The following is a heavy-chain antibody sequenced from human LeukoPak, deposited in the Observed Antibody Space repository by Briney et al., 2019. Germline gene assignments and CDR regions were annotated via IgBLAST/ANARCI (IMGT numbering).Heavy chain of an antibody. CDR2: ISWNSDKI. CDR1: GFTFDDYA. CDR3: AKVIFADYGDYNDAFHI. V-gene: IGHV3-9*01. J-gene: IGHJ3*02. Sequence: GGSLRLPCAASGFTFDDYAMHWVRQAPGKGLEWVSGISWNSDKIDYADSVKGRFTISRNSAKNSLYLQMNSLRTEDTALYYCAKVIFADYGDYNDAFHIWGQGTMVTVSS. D-gene: IGHD4-17*01.